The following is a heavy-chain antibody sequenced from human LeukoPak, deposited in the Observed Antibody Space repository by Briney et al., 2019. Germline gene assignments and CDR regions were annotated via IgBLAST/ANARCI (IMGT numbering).Heavy chain of an antibody. CDR3: ARHVAAAGTTIYWYFDL. V-gene: IGHV4-39*01. CDR2: IYYSGST. J-gene: IGHJ2*01. D-gene: IGHD6-13*01. Sequence: SETLSLTCPVSGGSISSSRYYWGWIRQPRGKGLEWIGRIYYSGSTYYNPSLKSRVTISVDQSKNQFCLKLSSVTAADTAVYYCARHVAAAGTTIYWYFDLWGRGTLVTVSS. CDR1: GGSISSSRYY.